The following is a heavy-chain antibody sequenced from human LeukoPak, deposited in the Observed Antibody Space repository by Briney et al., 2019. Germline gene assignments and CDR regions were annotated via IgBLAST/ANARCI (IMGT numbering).Heavy chain of an antibody. CDR3: ARVKRLGYSYGDAFDI. CDR2: IYYSGST. J-gene: IGHJ3*02. Sequence: SETLSLTCTVSGGSISSGDYYWSWIRQPPGKGLEWIGYIYYSGSTYYNPSVKSRVTISVDTSKNQFSLKLSSVTAADTAVYYCARVKRLGYSYGDAFDIWGQGTMVTVSS. D-gene: IGHD5-18*01. CDR1: GGSISSGDYY. V-gene: IGHV4-30-4*08.